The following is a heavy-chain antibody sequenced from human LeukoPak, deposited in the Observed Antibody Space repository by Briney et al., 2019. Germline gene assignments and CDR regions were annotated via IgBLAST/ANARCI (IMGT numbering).Heavy chain of an antibody. Sequence: PSGTLSLTCAVSGGSISSNNWWSWVRQPPGKGLEWIGEIFHSGSTNYNPSLKSRVTISVDKSKNQFSPKVNSVTAADTAVYYCARAEPRGSVWYPYWGQGTLVTVSS. V-gene: IGHV4-4*02. CDR2: IFHSGST. J-gene: IGHJ4*02. CDR1: GGSISSNNW. CDR3: ARAEPRGSVWYPY. D-gene: IGHD6-13*01.